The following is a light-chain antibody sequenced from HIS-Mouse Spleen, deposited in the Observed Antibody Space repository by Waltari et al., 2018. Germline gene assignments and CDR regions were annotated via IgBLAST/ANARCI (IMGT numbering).Light chain of an antibody. Sequence: SSELTQDPAVSVALGQTVRITCQGDSLRSYYASWYQQKPGQAPVLVIYGKNNRPSGIPDRFSGPSSGNTASLTITGAQAEDEADYYCNSRDSSGNHVVFGGGTKVTVL. V-gene: IGLV3-19*01. J-gene: IGLJ2*01. CDR3: NSRDSSGNHVV. CDR1: SLRSYY. CDR2: GKN.